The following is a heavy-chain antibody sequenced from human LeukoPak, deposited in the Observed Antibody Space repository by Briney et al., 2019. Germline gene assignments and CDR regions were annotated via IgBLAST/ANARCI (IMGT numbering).Heavy chain of an antibody. D-gene: IGHD3-10*01. Sequence: GGSLRLSCAASGFTFSSYGMSWVRQAPGKGLEWVSAISGSGGSTYYADSVEGRFTISRDNSKNTLYLQMNSLRAEDTAVYYCAKDRGYYYGSGSYGDYWGQGTLVTVSS. CDR2: ISGSGGST. J-gene: IGHJ4*02. CDR3: AKDRGYYYGSGSYGDY. CDR1: GFTFSSYG. V-gene: IGHV3-23*01.